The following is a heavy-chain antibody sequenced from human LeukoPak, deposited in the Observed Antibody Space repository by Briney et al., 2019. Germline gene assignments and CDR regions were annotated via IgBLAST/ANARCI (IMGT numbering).Heavy chain of an antibody. CDR2: INHSGST. Sequence: SETLSLTCAVYGGSFSGYYWSWIRQPPGKGLEWIGEINHSGSTNYNPSLKSRVTISVDTSKNQFSLKLSSVTAADTAVYYCARHRRLRITMVRGVSFDYWGQGTLVTVSS. D-gene: IGHD3-10*01. CDR1: GGSFSGYY. V-gene: IGHV4-34*01. CDR3: ARHRRLRITMVRGVSFDY. J-gene: IGHJ4*02.